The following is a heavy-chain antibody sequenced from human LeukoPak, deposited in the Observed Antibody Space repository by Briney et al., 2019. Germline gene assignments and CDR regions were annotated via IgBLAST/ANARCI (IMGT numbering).Heavy chain of an antibody. CDR3: ARGRTRYLYSSGYYSY. J-gene: IGHJ4*02. CDR2: INHSGST. V-gene: IGHV4-34*01. Sequence: SETLSLTCAVYGGSFSGYYWSWIRQPPGKGLEWIGEINHSGSTNYNPSLKSRVTISVDTSKNQFSLKLSSVTAADTAVYYCARGRTRYLYSSGYYSYWGQGTLVTVPS. CDR1: GGSFSGYY. D-gene: IGHD3-22*01.